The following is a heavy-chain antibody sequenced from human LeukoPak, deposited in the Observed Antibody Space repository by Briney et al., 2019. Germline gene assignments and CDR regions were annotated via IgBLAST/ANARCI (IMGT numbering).Heavy chain of an antibody. V-gene: IGHV7-4-1*02. CDR3: ARAQQWWLLDY. D-gene: IGHD5-12*01. J-gene: IGHJ4*02. Sequence: GASVKVSCKASGHTFTSYGVNWVRQAPGQGLEWMGWINTDTGNPTYAQAFTGQFVFSLDTSVNTAYLQISSLKAEDTAVYYCARAQQWWLLDYWGQGTLVTVSS. CDR1: GHTFTSYG. CDR2: INTDTGNP.